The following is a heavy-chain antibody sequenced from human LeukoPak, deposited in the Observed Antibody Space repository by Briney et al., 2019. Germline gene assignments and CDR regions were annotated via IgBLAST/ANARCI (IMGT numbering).Heavy chain of an antibody. J-gene: IGHJ4*02. V-gene: IGHV1-2*02. CDR2: INPNDGGT. CDR3: ARSGSYPGFDY. Sequence: ASVKVSCKASGYTFTGYYMHWVRQAPGQGLEWMGWINPNDGGTNYAQKFQGRVTMTRDTSISTAYMELSRLRSDDTAVYYCARSGSYPGFDYWGQGTLLTVSS. CDR1: GYTFTGYY. D-gene: IGHD1-26*01.